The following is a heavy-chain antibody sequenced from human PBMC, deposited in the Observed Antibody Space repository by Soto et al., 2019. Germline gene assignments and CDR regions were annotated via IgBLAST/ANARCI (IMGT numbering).Heavy chain of an antibody. CDR1: GFTFSSYA. CDR3: AKYYRDYGRYYYHYGMDV. D-gene: IGHD4-17*01. V-gene: IGHV3-23*01. CDR2: ISGSGGGT. Sequence: EVQLLESGGGLVQPGGSLRLSCAASGFTFSSYAMSWVRQAPGKGLEWVSAISGSGGGTYYADSVKGRFTISRDNSKNSPYLQMNGLRAEDTAVYYCAKYYRDYGRYYYHYGMDVWGQGTAVTGSS. J-gene: IGHJ6*02.